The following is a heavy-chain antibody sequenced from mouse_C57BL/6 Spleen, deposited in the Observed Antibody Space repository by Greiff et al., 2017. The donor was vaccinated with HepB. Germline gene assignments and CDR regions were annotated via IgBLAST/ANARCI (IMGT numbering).Heavy chain of an antibody. D-gene: IGHD2-5*01. V-gene: IGHV1-50*01. CDR1: GYTFTSYW. Sequence: VQLQQPGAELVKPGASVKLSCKASGYTFTSYWMQWVKQRPGQGLEWIGEIDPSDSYTNYNQKFKGKATLTVDTSSSTAYMQLSSLTSEDSAVYYCARGDSNRYYYAMDYWGQGTSVTVSS. CDR3: ARGDSNRYYYAMDY. CDR2: IDPSDSYT. J-gene: IGHJ4*01.